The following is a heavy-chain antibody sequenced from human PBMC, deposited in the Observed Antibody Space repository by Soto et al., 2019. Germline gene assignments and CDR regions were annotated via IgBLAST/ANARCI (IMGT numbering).Heavy chain of an antibody. J-gene: IGHJ3*02. Sequence: QVQLVQSGAEVKKPGASVKISCEASGYSFTSQYVHWVRQAPGQGLEWMGIINPNGGSTTYAQKFRGGATLPRGPTQEKGYRGQGLPAFGDRAVYYWGREQGVRPGGGGTEPLDIWGQGTMVTVAS. D-gene: IGHD3-16*01. CDR3: GREQGVRPGGGGTEPLDI. CDR1: GYSFTSQY. V-gene: IGHV1-46*01. CDR2: INPNGGST.